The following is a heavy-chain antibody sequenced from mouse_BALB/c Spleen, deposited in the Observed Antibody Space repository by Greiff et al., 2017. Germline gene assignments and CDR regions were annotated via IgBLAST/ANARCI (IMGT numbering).Heavy chain of an antibody. CDR3: ARVYGNYFDY. CDR1: GFTFSDYG. D-gene: IGHD2-1*01. V-gene: IGHV5-15*02. J-gene: IGHJ2*01. Sequence: EVQLVESGGGLVQPGGSRKLSCAASGFTFSDYGMAWVRQAPGKGPEWVAFISNLAYSIYYADTVTGRFTISRENAKNTLYLEMSSLRSEDTAMYYCARVYGNYFDYWGQGTTLTVSS. CDR2: ISNLAYSI.